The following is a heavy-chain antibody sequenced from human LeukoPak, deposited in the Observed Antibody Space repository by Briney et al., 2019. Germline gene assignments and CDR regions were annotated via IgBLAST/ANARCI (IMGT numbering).Heavy chain of an antibody. CDR2: ISYDGSNK. D-gene: IGHD3-10*01. CDR3: ARDQVLLWFGSEYGWYFDL. J-gene: IGHJ2*01. Sequence: GGSLRLSCRASRFSFSDYDMHWVRQAPGKGLEWVAVISYDGSNKYYADSVKGRFTISRDNSKNTLYLQMNSLRAEDTAVYYCARDQVLLWFGSEYGWYFDLWGRGTLVTASS. CDR1: RFSFSDYD. V-gene: IGHV3-30-3*01.